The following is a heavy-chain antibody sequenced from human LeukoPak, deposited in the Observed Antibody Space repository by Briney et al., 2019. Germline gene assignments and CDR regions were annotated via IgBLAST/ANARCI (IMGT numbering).Heavy chain of an antibody. V-gene: IGHV1-69*05. D-gene: IGHD5-12*01. CDR1: VGTFISYA. CDR3: ARTGYSGNNYYYMDV. Sequence: ASVKVSCKASVGTFISYAISWVRQAPGQGLEWMGGIIPIFGTATYAQTIHSRVTITTDESTSPAYMELSRLRSEDTAVYYCARTGYSGNNYYYMDVWGKGTTVTVSS. CDR2: IIPIFGTA. J-gene: IGHJ6*03.